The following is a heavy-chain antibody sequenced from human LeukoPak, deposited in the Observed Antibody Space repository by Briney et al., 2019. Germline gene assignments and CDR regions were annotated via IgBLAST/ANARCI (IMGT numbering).Heavy chain of an antibody. D-gene: IGHD3-10*01. CDR1: GFTFSSYA. J-gene: IGHJ5*02. V-gene: IGHV3-64*01. CDR3: ATDGRRFGELRYNWFDP. Sequence: GGSLRLSCAASGFTFSSYAMHWVRQAPGKGLEYVSAISSNGGSTYYANSVKGRFTISRDNSKNTLYLQMGSLRAEDMAVYYCATDGRRFGELRYNWFDPWGQGTLVTVSS. CDR2: ISSNGGST.